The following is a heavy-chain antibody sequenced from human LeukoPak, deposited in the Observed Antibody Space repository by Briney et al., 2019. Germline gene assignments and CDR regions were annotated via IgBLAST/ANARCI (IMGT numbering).Heavy chain of an antibody. V-gene: IGHV3-53*01. CDR2: IHSGGTT. J-gene: IGHJ4*02. CDR1: GFSVSSHY. CDR3: ARGAYSRYFDY. Sequence: GGSLRLSCAASGFSVSSHYMRWVRQAPGQGLECVSVIHSGGTTYYADPLKGRFTTARDNSKNTLYLQMNSLRAEDTAVYYCARGAYSRYFDYWGQGTLLTVSS. D-gene: IGHD6-13*01.